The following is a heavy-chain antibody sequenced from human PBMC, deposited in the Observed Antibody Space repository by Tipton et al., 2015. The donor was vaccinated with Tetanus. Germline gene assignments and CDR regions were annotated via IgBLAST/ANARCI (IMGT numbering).Heavy chain of an antibody. CDR3: VRGRGLGAYSFGFEY. D-gene: IGHD5-18*01. CDR2: IYQTDST. V-gene: IGHV4-30-2*01. CDR1: GGLITTGGYS. J-gene: IGHJ4*02. Sequence: TLSLTCALSGGLITTGGYSWGWIRQTPGQGLEWIGYIYQTDSTYYNPSLRSRLTISISRFKNQFSLKLTSVTAADTAVYYCVRGRGLGAYSFGFEYWGQGAQVIVSS.